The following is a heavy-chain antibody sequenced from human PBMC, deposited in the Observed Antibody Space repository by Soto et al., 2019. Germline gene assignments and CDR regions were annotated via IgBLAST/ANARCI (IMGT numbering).Heavy chain of an antibody. D-gene: IGHD3-22*01. CDR3: ALRSMAVVPEY. CDR2: LYYGRSA. Sequence: QVQLQESGPGLVKPSETLSLTCAVSGDSISSYYCMWIRQPPGKGLESIGYLYYGRSANYNPSLRSRVTLSVDTATNQCSLTLSSMTAADTAVYYCALRSMAVVPEYWGQGTLVTVSS. J-gene: IGHJ4*02. CDR1: GDSISSYY. V-gene: IGHV4-59*01.